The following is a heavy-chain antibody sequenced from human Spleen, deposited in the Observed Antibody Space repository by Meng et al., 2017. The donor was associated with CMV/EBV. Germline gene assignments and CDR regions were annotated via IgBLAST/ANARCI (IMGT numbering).Heavy chain of an antibody. CDR1: GFSFSTYN. V-gene: IGHV3-21*01. D-gene: IGHD3-10*01. J-gene: IGHJ6*02. Sequence: GGSLRLSCAASGFSFSTYNVNWVRQAPGEGLEWVSSISSSSSYISYADSVKGRFTISRDNARNSLYLQMNNLRLEDTAVHYCARDPALLWFGESSYGMDVWGQGTTVTVSS. CDR3: ARDPALLWFGESSYGMDV. CDR2: ISSSSSYI.